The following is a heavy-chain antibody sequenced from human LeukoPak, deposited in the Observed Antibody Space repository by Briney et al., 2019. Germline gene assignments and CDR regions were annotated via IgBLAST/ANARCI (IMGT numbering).Heavy chain of an antibody. V-gene: IGHV4-4*02. CDR3: ARHGYSRDFDY. D-gene: IGHD6-13*01. J-gene: IGHJ4*02. Sequence: SETLSLTCAVSGGSISSSHWWSWVRQPPGKGLEWIGEIYHSGSTNYNPSLKSRVTISVDTSKTQFSLKLSSVTAADTAVYYCARHGYSRDFDYWGQGTLVTVSS. CDR2: IYHSGST. CDR1: GGSISSSHW.